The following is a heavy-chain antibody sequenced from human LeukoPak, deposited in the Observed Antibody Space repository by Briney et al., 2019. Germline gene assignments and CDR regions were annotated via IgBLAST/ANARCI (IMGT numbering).Heavy chain of an antibody. V-gene: IGHV3-48*03. Sequence: PGGSLRLSCATFDFPFSGYGMHWVRQAPGKGLEWVSYISSSGSTIYYADSVKGRFTISRDNAKNSLYLQMNSLRAEDTAVYYCAELGITMIGGVWGKGTTVTISS. CDR1: DFPFSGYG. J-gene: IGHJ6*04. D-gene: IGHD3-10*02. CDR3: AELGITMIGGV. CDR2: ISSSGSTI.